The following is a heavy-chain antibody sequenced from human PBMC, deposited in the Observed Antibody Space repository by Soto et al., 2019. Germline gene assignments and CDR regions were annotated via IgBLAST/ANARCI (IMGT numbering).Heavy chain of an antibody. CDR1: GGTFSSYA. J-gene: IGHJ6*02. D-gene: IGHD1-1*01. CDR3: ARGTVTGSEYNYYYYGMAV. CDR2: IIPIFGTT. Sequence: QVQLVQSGAEVKKPGSSVKVSCKASGGTFSSYAIDWVRQAPGQGLEWMGGIIPIFGTTNYAQKLQGRVKLTADESTRTAYMELSTLRSEDTAVYYCARGTVTGSEYNYYYYGMAVWGQGTTVTVSS. V-gene: IGHV1-69*12.